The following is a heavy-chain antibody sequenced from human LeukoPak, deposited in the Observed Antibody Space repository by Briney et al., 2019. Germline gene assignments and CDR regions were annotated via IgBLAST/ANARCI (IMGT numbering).Heavy chain of an antibody. D-gene: IGHD2-2*01. CDR3: ATGEYQLLAHYFDY. CDR2: IYYSGST. Sequence: SETLSLTCTVSGGSISSYYWIWIRQPPGKGLEWIGYIYYSGSTNYNPSLKSRVTISVDTSKNQFSLKLSSVTAADTAVYYCATGEYQLLAHYFDYWGQGTLVTVSS. V-gene: IGHV4-59*01. J-gene: IGHJ4*02. CDR1: GGSISSYY.